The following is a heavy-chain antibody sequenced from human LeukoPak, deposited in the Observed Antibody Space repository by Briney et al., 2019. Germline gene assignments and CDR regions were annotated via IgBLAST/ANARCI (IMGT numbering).Heavy chain of an antibody. CDR2: INNSSSYI. V-gene: IGHV3-21*04. Sequence: GGSLRLSCAGSGFTFSDYSMNWVRQTPGKRLERVSSINNSSSYIYYADSVKGRFTISRDNAKNSLYLQMNSLRAEDTAVYYCARVWSYSFDYWGQGTLVTVSS. J-gene: IGHJ4*02. D-gene: IGHD3-3*01. CDR3: ARVWSYSFDY. CDR1: GFTFSDYS.